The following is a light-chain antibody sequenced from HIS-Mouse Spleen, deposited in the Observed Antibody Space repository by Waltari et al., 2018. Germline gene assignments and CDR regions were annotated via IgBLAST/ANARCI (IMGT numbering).Light chain of an antibody. CDR3: CSYAGSSTWV. J-gene: IGLJ3*02. CDR2: EGS. CDR1: SSDVGSYNL. Sequence: QSALTQPASVSGSPGQSITISCTGTSSDVGSYNLVSWYQPPPGKAPKLMSYEGSKRPSRVSKRFYGYKSGNTASLTISGLQAEDEADYYCCSYAGSSTWVFGGGTKLTVL. V-gene: IGLV2-23*01.